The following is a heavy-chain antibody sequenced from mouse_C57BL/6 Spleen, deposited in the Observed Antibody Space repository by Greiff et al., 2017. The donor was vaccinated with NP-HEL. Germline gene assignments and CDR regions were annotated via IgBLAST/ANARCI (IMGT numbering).Heavy chain of an antibody. D-gene: IGHD1-1*01. Sequence: DVHLVESGGDLVKPGGSLKLSCAASGFTFSSYGMSWVRQTPDKRLEWVATISSGGSYTYYPDSVKGRFTISRDNAKNTLYLQMSSLKSEDTAMYYCARRHYGSGYFDYWGQGTTLTVSS. V-gene: IGHV5-6*01. CDR2: ISSGGSYT. CDR1: GFTFSSYG. CDR3: ARRHYGSGYFDY. J-gene: IGHJ2*01.